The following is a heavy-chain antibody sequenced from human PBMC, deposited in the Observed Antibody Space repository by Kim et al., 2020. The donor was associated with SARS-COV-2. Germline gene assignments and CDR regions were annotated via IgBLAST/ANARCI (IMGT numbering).Heavy chain of an antibody. Sequence: SETLSLTCTVSGGSISSYYWSWIRQPAGKGLEWIGRIYTSGSTNYNPSLKSRVTMSVDTSKNQFSLKLSSVTAADTAVYYCARDPVGSGYLNWYFDLWGRGTLVTVSS. D-gene: IGHD3-3*01. CDR2: IYTSGST. CDR1: GGSISSYY. V-gene: IGHV4-4*07. CDR3: ARDPVGSGYLNWYFDL. J-gene: IGHJ2*01.